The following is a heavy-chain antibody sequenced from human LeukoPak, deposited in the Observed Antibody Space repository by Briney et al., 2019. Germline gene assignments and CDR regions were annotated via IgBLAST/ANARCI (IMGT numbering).Heavy chain of an antibody. CDR3: ARDPGYSSGWYVNIFDY. CDR2: TYYRSKWYN. CDR1: GVSVSSNSAA. J-gene: IGHJ4*02. V-gene: IGHV6-1*01. D-gene: IGHD6-19*01. Sequence: SQTLSLTCAISGVSVSSNSAAWNWIRQSPSRGLEWLGRTYYRSKWYNDYAVSVKSRITINPDTSKNQFSLQLNSVTPEDTAVYYCARDPGYSSGWYVNIFDYWGQGTLVTVSS.